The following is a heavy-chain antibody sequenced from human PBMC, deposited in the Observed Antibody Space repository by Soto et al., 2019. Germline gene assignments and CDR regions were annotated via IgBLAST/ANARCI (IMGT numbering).Heavy chain of an antibody. J-gene: IGHJ6*02. CDR2: IIPIFGTA. D-gene: IGHD3-22*01. CDR1: GGTFSSYA. Sequence: QVQLVQSGAEVKKPGSSVKVSCKASGGTFSSYAISWVRQAPGQGLEWMGGIIPIFGTANYAQKFQGRVTITADESTSTAYMEMSSLRSEGTAVNYCARGYYYDSSGFNVQGGMDVWGQGTTVTVSS. V-gene: IGHV1-69*12. CDR3: ARGYYYDSSGFNVQGGMDV.